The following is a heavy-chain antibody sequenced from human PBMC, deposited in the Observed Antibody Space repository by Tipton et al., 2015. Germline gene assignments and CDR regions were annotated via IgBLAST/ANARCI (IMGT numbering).Heavy chain of an antibody. CDR2: NKYDGTTT. Sequence: SLRLSCAASGFTLSGYWMHWIRQAPGKGLEWVSRNKYDGTTTTYADSVKGRFTISRDNAKNTLYLQMNSLRAEDAAVYYCATMAVISPFDYWGQGTLVIVSS. J-gene: IGHJ4*02. V-gene: IGHV3-74*03. CDR1: GFTLSGYW. CDR3: ATMAVISPFDY. D-gene: IGHD2-21*01.